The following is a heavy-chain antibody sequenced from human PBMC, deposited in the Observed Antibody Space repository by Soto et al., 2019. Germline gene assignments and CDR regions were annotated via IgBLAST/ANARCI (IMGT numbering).Heavy chain of an antibody. CDR3: ARDYYYDSSGYYAGFDY. V-gene: IGHV3-11*06. CDR2: ISSSSSYI. D-gene: IGHD3-22*01. Sequence: GESLKISCAASGFIFNDYYMTWIRQPPGKGLEWVSSISSSSSYIYYADSVKGRFTISRDNAKNSLYLQMNSLRAEDTAVYYCARDYYYDSSGYYAGFDYWGQGTLVTVSS. J-gene: IGHJ4*02. CDR1: GFIFNDYY.